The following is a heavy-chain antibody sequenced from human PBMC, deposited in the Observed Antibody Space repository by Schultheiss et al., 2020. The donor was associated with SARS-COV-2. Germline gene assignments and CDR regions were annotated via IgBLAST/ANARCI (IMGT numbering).Heavy chain of an antibody. J-gene: IGHJ5*02. CDR2: IYYSGST. Sequence: SETLSLTCTVSGGSISSYYLSLIRQPPGKGLEWIGYIYYSGSTNYNPSLKSRVTISVDTSKNQFSLKLSSVTAAYTAVYYCARHRDRLRWFDPWGQGTLVTVSS. CDR3: ARHRDRLRWFDP. D-gene: IGHD4-17*01. V-gene: IGHV4-59*08. CDR1: GGSISSYY.